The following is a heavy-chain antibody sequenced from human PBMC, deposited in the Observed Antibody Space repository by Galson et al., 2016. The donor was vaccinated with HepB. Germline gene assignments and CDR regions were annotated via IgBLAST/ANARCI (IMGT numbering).Heavy chain of an antibody. CDR3: AKDRGYYAMDV. CDR1: GFTFSKYW. Sequence: SLRLSCAVSGFTFSKYWMSWVRQAPGKAPEWVAVISYDGRKKYYADSVKGRFTISRDKSKKTLFLEMNSLRPEDTAVYHCAKDRGYYAMDVWGQGTTVTVSS. J-gene: IGHJ6*02. CDR2: ISYDGRKK. V-gene: IGHV3-30*18. D-gene: IGHD3-10*01.